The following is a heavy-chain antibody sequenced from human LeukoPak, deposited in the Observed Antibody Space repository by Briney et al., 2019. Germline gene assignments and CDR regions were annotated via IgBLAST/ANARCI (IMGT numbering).Heavy chain of an antibody. CDR1: GFTFSSYA. V-gene: IGHV3-23*01. J-gene: IGHJ6*03. CDR2: ISGSGGST. CDR3: AKLTGKFNWNFFDYYYYMDV. Sequence: GGSLRLSCAASGFTFSSYAMSWVRQAPGKGLEWVSAISGSGGSTYYADSVKGRFTISRDNSKNTLYLQMNSLRAEDTAVYYCAKLTGKFNWNFFDYYYYMDVWGKGTTVTVSS. D-gene: IGHD1-7*01.